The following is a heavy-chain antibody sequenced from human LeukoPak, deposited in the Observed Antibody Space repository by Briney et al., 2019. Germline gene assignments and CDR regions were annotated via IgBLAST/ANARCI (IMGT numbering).Heavy chain of an antibody. Sequence: GGSLRLSCAVSGFTFSSYAMSWVRQAPGKGLEWVSAISGSGGSTYYADSVKGRFTISRDNSKNTLYLQMNSLRAEDTAVYYCAYYYGSGSYAARSLFFDYWGQGTLVTVSS. V-gene: IGHV3-23*01. CDR2: ISGSGGST. J-gene: IGHJ4*02. CDR1: GFTFSSYA. CDR3: AYYYGSGSYAARSLFFDY. D-gene: IGHD3-10*01.